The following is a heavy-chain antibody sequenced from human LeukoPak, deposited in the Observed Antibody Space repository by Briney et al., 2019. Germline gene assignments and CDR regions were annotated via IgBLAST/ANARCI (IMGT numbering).Heavy chain of an antibody. CDR3: ARVLTYYDYVWGSYRYNWFDP. V-gene: IGHV4-59*01. D-gene: IGHD3-16*02. J-gene: IGHJ5*02. CDR2: IYYRGST. Sequence: SETLSLTCTVSGGSISSYYWSWIRQPPGKGLEWIGYIYYRGSTNYNPSLKSRVTISVDTSKNQFSLKLSSVTAADTAVYYCARVLTYYDYVWGSYRYNWFDPWGQGTLVTVSS. CDR1: GGSISSYY.